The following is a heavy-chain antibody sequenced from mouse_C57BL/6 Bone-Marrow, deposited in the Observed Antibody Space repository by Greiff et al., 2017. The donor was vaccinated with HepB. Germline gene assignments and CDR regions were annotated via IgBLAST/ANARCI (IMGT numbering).Heavy chain of an antibody. CDR1: GYTFTSYW. CDR2: IDPSDSET. J-gene: IGHJ3*01. CDR3: ARDDGGFAY. D-gene: IGHD2-3*01. V-gene: IGHV1-52*01. Sequence: VQLQQPGAELVRPGSSVKLSCKASGYTFTSYWMHWVKQRPIQGLEWIGNIDPSDSETHYNQKFKGKATLTADKSSSTAYMELRSLTSEDSAVYFCARDDGGFAYWGQGTLVTVSA.